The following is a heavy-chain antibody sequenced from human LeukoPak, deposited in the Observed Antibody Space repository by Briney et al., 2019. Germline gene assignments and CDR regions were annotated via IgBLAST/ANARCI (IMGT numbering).Heavy chain of an antibody. D-gene: IGHD5-12*01. CDR1: GFTFSSYE. CDR2: ISSSGSTI. V-gene: IGHV3-48*03. J-gene: IGHJ4*02. CDR3: ARPGGYQTFDY. Sequence: GGSLRLSCAASGFTFSSYEMNWVRQAPGKGLEWVSYISSSGSTIYYADSVKGRFTISRDNAKNSLYLQMNSLRAEDTAVYYCARPGGYQTFDYWGQGTLVTVSS.